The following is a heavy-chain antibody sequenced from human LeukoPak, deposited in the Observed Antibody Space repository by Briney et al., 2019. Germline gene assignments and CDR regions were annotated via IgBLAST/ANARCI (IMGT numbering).Heavy chain of an antibody. CDR3: ARLWSSGWYFDY. V-gene: IGHV3-33*01. D-gene: IGHD6-19*01. CDR1: GFTFSNYG. J-gene: IGHJ4*02. CDR2: IYDDGSNK. Sequence: GGSLRLSCAASGFTFSNYGMHWGRHAPGKGLERVEVIYDDGSNKYYADSVKGRFTISRDNSRNTLDLQMNGLRAEDAAVYYCARLWSSGWYFDYWGQGTLVTVSS.